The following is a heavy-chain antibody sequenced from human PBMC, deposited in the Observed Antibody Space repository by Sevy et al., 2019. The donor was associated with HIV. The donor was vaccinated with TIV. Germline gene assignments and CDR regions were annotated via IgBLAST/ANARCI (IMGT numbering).Heavy chain of an antibody. CDR2: IKSKTDGGTT. J-gene: IGHJ4*02. CDR3: TTVASYDSSGYYYVEDY. V-gene: IGHV3-15*01. D-gene: IGHD3-22*01. CDR1: GFTFSNAW. Sequence: GGSLRLSCAASGFTFSNAWMSWVRQAPGKGLEWVGRIKSKTDGGTTDYAAPVKGRFTISRDDSKTTLYLQMNSLKTEDTAVYYCTTVASYDSSGYYYVEDYWGQGTLVTVSS.